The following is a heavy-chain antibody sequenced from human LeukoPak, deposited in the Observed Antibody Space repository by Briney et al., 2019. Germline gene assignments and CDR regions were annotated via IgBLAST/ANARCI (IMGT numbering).Heavy chain of an antibody. V-gene: IGHV1-2*02. Sequence: ASAKVSCKASGYTFTGYYMHWVRQAPGQGLEWMGWINPNSGGTNYAQKFQGRVTMTRDTSISTAYMELSRLRSDDTAVYYCARTSLVVVPAAFDYWGQGTLVTVSS. CDR2: INPNSGGT. CDR1: GYTFTGYY. D-gene: IGHD2-2*01. J-gene: IGHJ4*02. CDR3: ARTSLVVVPAAFDY.